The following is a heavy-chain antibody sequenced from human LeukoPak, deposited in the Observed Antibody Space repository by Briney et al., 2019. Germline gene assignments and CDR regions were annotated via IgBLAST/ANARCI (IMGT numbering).Heavy chain of an antibody. CDR1: GGSFSGYY. V-gene: IGHV4-34*01. D-gene: IGHD2-2*01. CDR3: ARGACSSTSCSYYFDY. J-gene: IGHJ4*02. Sequence: PSETLSLTCAVYGGSFSGYYWSWIRQPPGKGLEWIGEINHSGSTNYNPSLKSRVTISVDTSKNQFSLKLSSVTAADTAVYYCARGACSSTSCSYYFDYWGQGTLVTVSS. CDR2: INHSGST.